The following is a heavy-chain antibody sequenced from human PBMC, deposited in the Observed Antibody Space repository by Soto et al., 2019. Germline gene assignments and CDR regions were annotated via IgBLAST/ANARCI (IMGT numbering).Heavy chain of an antibody. Sequence: SETLSLTCTFSGCSVRSGSYYWSWIRQPPGKGLEWIGYVYYSGSTNYNPSLKSRVTISVDTSKNQFSLRLSSVSAADTAVYYCAREYKSGWYPWGQGTLVTVS. D-gene: IGHD6-13*01. J-gene: IGHJ5*02. CDR2: VYYSGST. CDR1: GCSVRSGSYY. V-gene: IGHV4-61*01. CDR3: AREYKSGWYP.